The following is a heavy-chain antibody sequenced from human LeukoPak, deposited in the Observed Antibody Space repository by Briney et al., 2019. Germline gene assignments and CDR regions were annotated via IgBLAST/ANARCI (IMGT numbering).Heavy chain of an antibody. CDR1: GDSFRSYH. CDR3: AREAVPNYMDV. CDR2: ISSSGST. Sequence: SETLSLTCTVSGDSFRSYHWSWLRQPPGKGLEWIGYISSSGSTSYNPSLKSRVTISVDTSKNQFSLKLSSVTAADTAVYYCAREAVPNYMDVWGTGTTVTVSS. V-gene: IGHV4-59*01. J-gene: IGHJ6*03. D-gene: IGHD2-2*01.